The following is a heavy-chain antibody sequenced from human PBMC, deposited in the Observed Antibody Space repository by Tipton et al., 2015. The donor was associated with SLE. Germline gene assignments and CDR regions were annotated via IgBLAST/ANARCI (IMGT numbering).Heavy chain of an antibody. CDR3: ARAGGSYSYFDY. Sequence: TLSLTCTVSGGSISSSSYYWGWIRQPPGKGLEWIGSIYYSGSTYYNPSLKSRVTILVDTSKNQFSLKLSSVTAADTAVYYCARAGGSYSYFDYWGQGTLVTVSS. J-gene: IGHJ4*02. D-gene: IGHD1-26*01. CDR2: IYYSGST. V-gene: IGHV4-39*07. CDR1: GGSISSSSYY.